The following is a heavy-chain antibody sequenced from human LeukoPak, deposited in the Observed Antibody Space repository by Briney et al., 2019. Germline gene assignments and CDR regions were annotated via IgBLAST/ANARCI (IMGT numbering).Heavy chain of an antibody. J-gene: IGHJ6*02. CDR2: VNSDGSGT. CDR3: ARGQFYGMDV. V-gene: IGHV3-74*01. Sequence: GGSLRLSCAASGFTFSGYWMHWVRQAPGKGLVWVSRVNSDGSGTSYADSVKGRFTISRGNAKNTLYLQMDGLTAEDTAVYYCARGQFYGMDVWGQGTTVTVSS. CDR1: GFTFSGYW. D-gene: IGHD4-11*01.